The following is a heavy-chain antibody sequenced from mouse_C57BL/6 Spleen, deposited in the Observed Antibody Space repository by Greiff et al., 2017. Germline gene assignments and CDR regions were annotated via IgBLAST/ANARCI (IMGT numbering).Heavy chain of an antibody. J-gene: IGHJ4*01. Sequence: EVQLVESGPELVKPGASVKISCKASGYSFTDYNMNWVKQSNGKSLEWIGVINPNYGTTSYNQKFKGKATLTVDQSSSTAYMQLNSLTSEDSAVYYCGRGYGNYGYYAMDYWGQGTSVTVSS. CDR2: INPNYGTT. D-gene: IGHD2-10*02. V-gene: IGHV1-39*01. CDR1: GYSFTDYN. CDR3: GRGYGNYGYYAMDY.